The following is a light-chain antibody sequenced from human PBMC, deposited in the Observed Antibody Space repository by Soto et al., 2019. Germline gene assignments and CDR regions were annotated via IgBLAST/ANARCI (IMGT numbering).Light chain of an antibody. Sequence: QAVVTQPPSASGTPGQRVTISCSGSSSNIGSNTVNWYQHLPGTAPKLLIYSNNQRPSGVPDRFSGSKSGTSASLAISGLQSEDEADYYCAAWDDSLNGWVFGGGTKLTVL. CDR2: SNN. CDR3: AAWDDSLNGWV. J-gene: IGLJ3*02. CDR1: SSNIGSNT. V-gene: IGLV1-44*01.